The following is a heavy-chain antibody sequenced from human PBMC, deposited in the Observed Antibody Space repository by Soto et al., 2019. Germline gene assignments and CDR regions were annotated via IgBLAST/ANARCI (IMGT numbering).Heavy chain of an antibody. CDR1: GYSFAGYW. D-gene: IGHD3-22*01. CDR3: ARQIYDSDTGPNFQYYFDS. J-gene: IGHJ4*02. V-gene: IGHV5-10-1*01. Sequence: GEALELSCNGSGYSFAGYWITWVRPTPGKGLEWMGRIDPSDSQTYYSPSFRGHVTISVTKSITTVFLQWSSLRASDTAMYYCARQIYDSDTGPNFQYYFDSWGQGTPVTVSS. CDR2: IDPSDSQT.